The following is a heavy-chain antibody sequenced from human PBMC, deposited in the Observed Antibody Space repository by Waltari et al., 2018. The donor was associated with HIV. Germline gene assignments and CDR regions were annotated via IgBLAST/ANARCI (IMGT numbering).Heavy chain of an antibody. D-gene: IGHD5-12*01. V-gene: IGHV3-21*01. CDR2: ISSGSSFI. CDR3: ARDMATFTGAYYFDT. J-gene: IGHJ4*02. Sequence: EVQLMESGGRLVKPGGSLSLSCAASGFSFGSHSLSWVRQAPGKGLEWVASISSGSSFITYSGSVKGRFTISRGNAENSLYLQMNSLRAEDTAVYYCARDMATFTGAYYFDTWGQGTLVTVSS. CDR1: GFSFGSHS.